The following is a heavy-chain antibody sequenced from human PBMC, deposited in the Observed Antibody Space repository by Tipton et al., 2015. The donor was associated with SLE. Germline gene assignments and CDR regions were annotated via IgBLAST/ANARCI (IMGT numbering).Heavy chain of an antibody. CDR2: FYYTGTT. V-gene: IGHV4-30-4*08. CDR3: GMDYAGNHRAFDV. CDR1: SGSLSSGYYY. D-gene: IGHD4-23*01. J-gene: IGHJ3*01. Sequence: TLSLTCTVSSGSLSSGYYYWTWIRQLPGKVLEWIGFFYYTGTTYYNPSLKGRVSFSVDTSTNQFSLRLSSVTAADTAVYFCGMDYAGNHRAFDVWGQGTVVIVSS.